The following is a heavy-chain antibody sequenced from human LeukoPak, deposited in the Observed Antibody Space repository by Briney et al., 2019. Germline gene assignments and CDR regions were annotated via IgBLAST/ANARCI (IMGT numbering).Heavy chain of an antibody. D-gene: IGHD3-10*01. Sequence: PSETLSLTCAVYGGSFSGYCWGWIRQPPGKGLEWIGEINHSGSTNYNPSLKSRVTISVDTSKNQFSLKLSSVTAADTAVYYCARGPAMVRGVNWFDPWGQGTLVTVSS. CDR1: GGSFSGYC. V-gene: IGHV4-34*01. CDR3: ARGPAMVRGVNWFDP. J-gene: IGHJ5*02. CDR2: INHSGST.